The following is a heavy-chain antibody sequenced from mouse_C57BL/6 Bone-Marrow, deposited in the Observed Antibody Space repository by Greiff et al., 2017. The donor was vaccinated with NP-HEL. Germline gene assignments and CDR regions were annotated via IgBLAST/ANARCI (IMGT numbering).Heavy chain of an antibody. V-gene: IGHV5-4*01. CDR2: ISDGGSYT. J-gene: IGHJ3*01. D-gene: IGHD2-1*01. CDR1: GFTFSSYA. Sequence: EVKLMESGGGLVKPGGSLKLSCAASGFTFSSYAMSWVSQTPEKRLEWVATISDGGSYTYYPDNVKGRFTISRDNAKDHLYLQIGHLKSEDTAMYYCARENGNSFAYWGQGTLVTVSA. CDR3: ARENGNSFAY.